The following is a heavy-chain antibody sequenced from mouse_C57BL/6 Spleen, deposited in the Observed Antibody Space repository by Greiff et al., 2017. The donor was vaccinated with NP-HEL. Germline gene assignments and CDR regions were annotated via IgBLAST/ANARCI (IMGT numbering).Heavy chain of an antibody. CDR1: GYTFTDYY. Sequence: EVQLQQSGPELVKPGASVKISCKASGYTFTDYYMNWVKQSHGKSLEWIGDINPNNGGTSYNQKFKGKATLTVDKSSSTAYRELRSLTSEDSAVYYCARGDDYGGFAYWGQGTLVTVSA. CDR3: ARGDDYGGFAY. J-gene: IGHJ3*01. D-gene: IGHD2-4*01. CDR2: INPNNGGT. V-gene: IGHV1-26*01.